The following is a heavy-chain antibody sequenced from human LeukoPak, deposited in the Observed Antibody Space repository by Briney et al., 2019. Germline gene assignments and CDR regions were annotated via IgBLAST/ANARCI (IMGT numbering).Heavy chain of an antibody. V-gene: IGHV1-18*01. CDR3: ARDPQFSYFDY. CDR1: GYTFSIYG. Sequence: GASVKVSCKASGYTFSIYGISWVRQAPGQGLGWMGWISAYNGNTNYAQKLQGRVTMTTDTSTSTAYMELRSLRSDDTAVYYCARDPQFSYFDYWGQGTLVTVSS. CDR2: ISAYNGNT. J-gene: IGHJ4*02.